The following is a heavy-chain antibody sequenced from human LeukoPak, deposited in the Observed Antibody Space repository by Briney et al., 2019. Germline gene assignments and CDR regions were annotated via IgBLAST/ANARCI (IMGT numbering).Heavy chain of an antibody. CDR1: GYSISSGYY. Sequence: SETLSLTCTVSGYSISSGYYWGWIRQPPGKGLEWIGSIYHSGSTYYNPSLKSRVTISVDTSKNQFSLKLSSVTAADTAVYYCARQYHSTYPYYYYYYMDVWGKGTTVTISS. V-gene: IGHV4-38-2*02. CDR3: ARQYHSTYPYYYYYYMDV. D-gene: IGHD2/OR15-2a*01. J-gene: IGHJ6*03. CDR2: IYHSGST.